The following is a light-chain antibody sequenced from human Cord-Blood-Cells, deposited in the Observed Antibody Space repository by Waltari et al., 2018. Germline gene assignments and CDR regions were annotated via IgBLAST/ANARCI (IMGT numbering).Light chain of an antibody. CDR1: RRDVGGFNL. J-gene: IGLJ3*02. CDR3: CSYAGSSTLVV. Sequence: QSALTQPASVSGSPGQSITISCTGTRRDVGGFNLVSWYQQHPGKAPKLMIYEGSKRPSGVSNRFSGSKSGNTASLTISGLQAEDEADYYCCSYAGSSTLVVFGGGTKLTVL. V-gene: IGLV2-23*01. CDR2: EGS.